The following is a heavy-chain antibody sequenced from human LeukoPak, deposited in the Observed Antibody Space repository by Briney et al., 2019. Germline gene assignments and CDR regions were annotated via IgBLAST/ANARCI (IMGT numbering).Heavy chain of an antibody. V-gene: IGHV4-34*01. D-gene: IGHD5-12*01. Sequence: PSQYLSLTWAVYGGSFSGYYWSCIRQPPGKRLEWIAEINHSGSTNYNPSLKSRVTISVDTSKNQFSLKLSSVTAADTAVYYRARRYSGYALKYGGQGTLVTVSS. CDR1: GGSFSGYY. CDR2: INHSGST. J-gene: IGHJ4*02. CDR3: ARRYSGYALKY.